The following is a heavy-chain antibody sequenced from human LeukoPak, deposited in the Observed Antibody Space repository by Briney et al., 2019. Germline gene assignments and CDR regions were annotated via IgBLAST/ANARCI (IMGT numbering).Heavy chain of an antibody. CDR1: GGSISTYY. Sequence: SETLSLTCTVSGGSISTYYWSWVRQPPGKGLEWIGYIYHSGSTNSKPSLRTRVTISVDTSKNQFSLKLSSVTAADTAVYYCARVEPGYYYYYYMDVWGKGTTVTVSS. D-gene: IGHD1-26*01. V-gene: IGHV4-59*12. CDR3: ARVEPGYYYYYYMDV. J-gene: IGHJ6*03. CDR2: IYHSGST.